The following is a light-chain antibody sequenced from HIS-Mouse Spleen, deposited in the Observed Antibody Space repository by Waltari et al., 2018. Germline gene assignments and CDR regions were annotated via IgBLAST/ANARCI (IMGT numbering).Light chain of an antibody. J-gene: IGLJ2*01. CDR3: SSYTSSSTVV. Sequence: QSALTQPASVSGSPGQSITIPCTGTSSDVGGYNYFSRYQQHPGKAPKLMIYEVSNRPSGVSNRFSGSKSGNTASLTISGLQAEDEADYYCSSYTSSSTVVFGGGTKLTVL. CDR1: SSDVGGYNY. CDR2: EVS. V-gene: IGLV2-14*01.